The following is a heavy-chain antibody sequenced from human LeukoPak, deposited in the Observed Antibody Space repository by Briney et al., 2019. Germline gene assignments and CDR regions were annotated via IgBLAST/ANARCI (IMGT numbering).Heavy chain of an antibody. CDR2: IYYNGST. Sequence: SETLSLTCTVSGGSISTSSYYWGWIRQPPGKGLQWIGSIYYNGSTYYNPSLKSRVIISVDTSKNQFSLKLSSVTAADTAVYYCARRFRSGYYYDSSGQRHYFDYWGQGTLVTVSS. CDR1: GGSISTSSYY. J-gene: IGHJ4*02. V-gene: IGHV4-39*01. CDR3: ARRFRSGYYYDSSGQRHYFDY. D-gene: IGHD3-22*01.